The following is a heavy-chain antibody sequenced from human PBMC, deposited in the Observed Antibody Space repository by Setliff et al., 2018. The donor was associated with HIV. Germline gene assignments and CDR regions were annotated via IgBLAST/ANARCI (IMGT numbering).Heavy chain of an antibody. Sequence: PSETLSLTCNVSGGSISGSSYYWGWIRQPPGKGLEWTGSIYHSGSASHNPSLKSRITISVDTSKNQFSLKLNSVTAADTAVYYCARRGRDGVFIMFATGFDPWGQGALVTVSS. J-gene: IGHJ5*02. D-gene: IGHD2-8*01. CDR1: GGSISGSSYY. CDR3: ARRGRDGVFIMFATGFDP. CDR2: IYHSGSA. V-gene: IGHV4-39*01.